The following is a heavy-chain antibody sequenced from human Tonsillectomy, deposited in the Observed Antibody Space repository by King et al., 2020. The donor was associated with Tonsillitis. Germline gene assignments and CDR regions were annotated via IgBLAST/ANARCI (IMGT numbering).Heavy chain of an antibody. D-gene: IGHD3-22*01. V-gene: IGHV7-4-1*02. J-gene: IGHJ5*02. CDR3: EREIVLTYYYDISGYQEPQNWFDP. CDR1: GYTFTSYA. Sequence: QLVQSGSELKKPGASVKVSCKASGYTFTSYAMNWVRQAPGQGLEWMGWINNNTGNPTYAQGFTERFVFSLDTSVSTAYLQISSLQAEDTAVYYCEREIVLTYYYDISGYQEPQNWFDPWGQGTLVTVSS. CDR2: INNNTGNP.